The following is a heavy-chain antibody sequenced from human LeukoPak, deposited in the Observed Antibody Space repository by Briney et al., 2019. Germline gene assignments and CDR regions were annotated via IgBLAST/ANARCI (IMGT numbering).Heavy chain of an antibody. CDR2: ANTDGRTT. CDR1: GFTFSSYS. Sequence: GGSLRLSCAASGFTFSSYSMNWVRQAPGKGLVWVSRANTDGRTTNYADSVRGRFTISRDNAENTLYLQMNSLRVEDTAVYYCSMDLSGAHDYWGQGSVVTVSS. J-gene: IGHJ4*02. D-gene: IGHD2-2*03. V-gene: IGHV3-74*01. CDR3: SMDLSGAHDY.